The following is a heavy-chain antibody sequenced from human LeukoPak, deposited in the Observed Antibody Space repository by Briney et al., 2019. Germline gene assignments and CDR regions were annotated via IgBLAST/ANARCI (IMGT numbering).Heavy chain of an antibody. J-gene: IGHJ4*02. CDR3: ARVKKSSSWSLRVGGNYFDY. D-gene: IGHD6-13*01. Sequence: SQTLSLTCTVSGGSISSGDYYWSWIRQPPGKGLEWIGYIYYSGSTYYNPSLKSRVTMSVDTSKNQFSLKLSSVTAADTAVYYCARVKKSSSWSLRVGGNYFDYWGQGTLVTVSS. CDR1: GGSISSGDYY. V-gene: IGHV4-30-4*01. CDR2: IYYSGST.